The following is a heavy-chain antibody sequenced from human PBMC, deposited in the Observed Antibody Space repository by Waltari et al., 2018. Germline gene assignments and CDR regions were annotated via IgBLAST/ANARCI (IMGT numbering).Heavy chain of an antibody. J-gene: IGHJ4*02. V-gene: IGHV4-28*03. CDR2: VHSSGRT. CDR1: GYSMNSTDW. D-gene: IGHD2-15*01. CDR3: ARDRGRGIYLDS. Sequence: QLQLQQSGPARVKPSESRSLTCAASGYSMNSTDWWSWDRQSTGKGLEWIGQVHSSGRTNYNPSLASRVTISIDTSNNQFSLKMPSPTAADTAIYYCARDRGRGIYLDSWGQGTLVTVSP.